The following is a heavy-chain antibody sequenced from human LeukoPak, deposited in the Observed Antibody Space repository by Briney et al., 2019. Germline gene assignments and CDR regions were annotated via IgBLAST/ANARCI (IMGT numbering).Heavy chain of an antibody. CDR3: ARDGFVGAADY. D-gene: IGHD6-13*01. CDR1: GFTFSSYG. CDR2: IKQDGSEQ. Sequence: GGSLRLSCAASGFTFSSYGMHWVRQAPGKGLEWVANIKQDGSEQHYVDSVRGRFTISRDNAKNSLYLQMNSLRVEDTAVYYCARDGFVGAADYWGQGTLVTVSS. J-gene: IGHJ4*02. V-gene: IGHV3-7*01.